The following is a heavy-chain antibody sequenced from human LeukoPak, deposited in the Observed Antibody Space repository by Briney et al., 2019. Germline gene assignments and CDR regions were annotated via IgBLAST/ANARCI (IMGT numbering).Heavy chain of an antibody. Sequence: SETLSLTCTVSGGSIGSGSYYWSWIRQPPGKGLEWIGEINHSGSTNYNPSLKSRVTISVDTSKNQFSLKLSSVTAADTAVYYCARAVFAQLYLSYYYYMDVWGKGTTVTISS. CDR2: INHSGST. V-gene: IGHV4-39*07. CDR1: GGSIGSGSYY. J-gene: IGHJ6*03. CDR3: ARAVFAQLYLSYYYYMDV. D-gene: IGHD2-2*02.